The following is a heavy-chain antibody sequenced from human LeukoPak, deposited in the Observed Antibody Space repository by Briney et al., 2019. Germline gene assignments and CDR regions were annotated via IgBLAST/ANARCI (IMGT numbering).Heavy chain of an antibody. V-gene: IGHV1-46*01. D-gene: IGHD6-19*01. CDR2: INPSGGST. J-gene: IGHJ4*02. CDR1: GYTFTRYY. CDR3: ARDGRGSGWPFDY. Sequence: ASVKVSCKASGYTFTRYYVHWARQAPGQGLELMGIINPSGGSTSYAQKFQGRVTMTRDTSTSTVYMELSSLRSEDTAVYYCARDGRGSGWPFDYWGQGTLVTVSS.